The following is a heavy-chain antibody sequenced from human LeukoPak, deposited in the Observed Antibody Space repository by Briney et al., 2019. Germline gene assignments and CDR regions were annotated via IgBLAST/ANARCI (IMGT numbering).Heavy chain of an antibody. V-gene: IGHV5-51*01. CDR3: AREVYGSGSRRGGPYDY. D-gene: IGHD3-10*01. Sequence: GESLKISCKGSGYSFTSYWIGWVRQMPGKGLEWMGIIYPGDSDTRYSPSFQGQVTISADKSISTAYLQWSSLKASDTAMYYCAREVYGSGSRRGGPYDYWGQGTLVTVSS. J-gene: IGHJ4*02. CDR2: IYPGDSDT. CDR1: GYSFTSYW.